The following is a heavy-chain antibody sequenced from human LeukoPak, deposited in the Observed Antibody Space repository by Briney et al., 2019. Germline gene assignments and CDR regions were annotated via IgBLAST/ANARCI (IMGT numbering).Heavy chain of an antibody. CDR1: GYTFTGYY. D-gene: IGHD1-14*01. CDR2: INPNSGGT. J-gene: IGHJ5*02. Sequence: ASVKVSCKASGYTFTGYYMHWVRQAPGQGLEWMGWINPNSGGTNYAQKSQGRVTMTRDTSISTAYMELSRLRSDDTAVYYCARVKTASPLWFDPWGQGTLVTVSS. CDR3: ARVKTASPLWFDP. V-gene: IGHV1-2*02.